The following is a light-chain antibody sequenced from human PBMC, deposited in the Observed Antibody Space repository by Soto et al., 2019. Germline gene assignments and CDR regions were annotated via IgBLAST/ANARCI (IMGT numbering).Light chain of an antibody. J-gene: IGKJ5*01. V-gene: IGKV3-20*01. CDR1: QSVSSSY. Sequence: EIVLTQSPGTLSLSPGERATLSCRASQSVSSSYLAWYQQKPGQAPRLLIYGASSRATGIPDRFSGSGSGTDLTLTISRLEPEDFAVYYCQQYGSSPHFGQGTRLEIK. CDR3: QQYGSSPH. CDR2: GAS.